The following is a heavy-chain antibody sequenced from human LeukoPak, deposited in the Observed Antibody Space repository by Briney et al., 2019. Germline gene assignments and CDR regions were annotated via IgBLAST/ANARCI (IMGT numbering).Heavy chain of an antibody. V-gene: IGHV1-2*02. CDR3: ARSRLAMVSLDY. D-gene: IGHD5-18*01. Sequence: ASVKVSCKASGYNFNGYYMHWVRQAPGQRLEWMGWINPRTGDTHYAQKFQGRVTMTRDTSISTAYMDLSSLRSDDSAVYYCARSRLAMVSLDYWGQGTLVTVSS. J-gene: IGHJ4*02. CDR1: GYNFNGYY. CDR2: INPRTGDT.